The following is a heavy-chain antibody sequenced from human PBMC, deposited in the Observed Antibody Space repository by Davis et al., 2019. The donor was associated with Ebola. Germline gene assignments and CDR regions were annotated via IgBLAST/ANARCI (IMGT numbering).Heavy chain of an antibody. CDR2: IKSKTDGGTT. CDR3: TTDDRWELRDFDY. Sequence: GESLKISCAASGFTFSNAWMNWVRQAPGKGPEWVGRIKSKTDGGTTDYAAPVKGRFTISRDDSKNTLYLQMNSLKTEDTAVYYCTTDDRWELRDFDYWGQGTLVTVSS. V-gene: IGHV3-15*07. CDR1: GFTFSNAW. J-gene: IGHJ4*02. D-gene: IGHD1-26*01.